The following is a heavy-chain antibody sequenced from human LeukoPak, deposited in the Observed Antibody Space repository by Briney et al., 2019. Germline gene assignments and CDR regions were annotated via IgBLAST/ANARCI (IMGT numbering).Heavy chain of an antibody. CDR2: IRSKAYGGTT. Sequence: PGGSLRLSCSASGFTFGDYAMSWVRQAPGKGLEWVGFIRSKAYGGTTEYAASVKGRFTISRDDSKSIAYLQMNSLKTEETAVYYCTRDRSYYYDISGAGYWGQGTLVTVSS. J-gene: IGHJ4*02. V-gene: IGHV3-49*04. CDR3: TRDRSYYYDISGAGY. D-gene: IGHD3-22*01. CDR1: GFTFGDYA.